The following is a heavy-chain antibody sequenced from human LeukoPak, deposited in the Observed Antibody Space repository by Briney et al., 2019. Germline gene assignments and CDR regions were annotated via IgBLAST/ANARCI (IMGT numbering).Heavy chain of an antibody. CDR1: GGSISSYY. V-gene: IGHV4-59*08. Sequence: PSETLSLTCTVSGGSISSYYWSWIRQPPGKGLEWIGYIYYSGSTNYNPSLKSRVTISVDTSKNQFSLKLSSVTAADPAVYYCARHLQAAGTVNWFDPWGQGTLVTVSS. D-gene: IGHD6-19*01. J-gene: IGHJ5*02. CDR2: IYYSGST. CDR3: ARHLQAAGTVNWFDP.